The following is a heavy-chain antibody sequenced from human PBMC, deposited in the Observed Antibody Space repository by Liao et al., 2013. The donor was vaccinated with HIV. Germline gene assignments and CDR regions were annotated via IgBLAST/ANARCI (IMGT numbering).Heavy chain of an antibody. CDR3: GRLGQPSGDVYTGGYYYMDV. CDR1: GGSFSGYY. V-gene: IGHV4-34*11. CDR2: ISHSGFT. J-gene: IGHJ6*03. D-gene: IGHD5-24*01. Sequence: QVQLQQWGAGLLKPSETLSLTCAVYGGSFSGYYWSWIRQPPGKGLEWIGHISHSGFTNNNPSLKSRVTISIDPSNNEFSLDLSSVTAADTAVYYCGRLGQPSGDVYTGGYYYMDVWGKGTTVTVSS.